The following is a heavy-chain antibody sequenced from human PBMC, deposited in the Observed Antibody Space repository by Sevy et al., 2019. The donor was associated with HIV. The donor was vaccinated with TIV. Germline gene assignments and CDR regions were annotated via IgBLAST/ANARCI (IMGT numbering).Heavy chain of an antibody. J-gene: IGHJ5*01. CDR1: SYSVGSDNY. CDR3: ARALGMATFGQIRFDS. Sequence: SETLSLTCAVSSYSVGSDNYWGWIRQSPGKGLEWIGIIYRSGTTYYNPSLKSRVTISVDTSKNQFSLKLSSVTASDTAVYFCARALGMATFGQIRFDSWGQGTLVIVSS. V-gene: IGHV4-38-2*01. D-gene: IGHD5-12*01. CDR2: IYRSGTT.